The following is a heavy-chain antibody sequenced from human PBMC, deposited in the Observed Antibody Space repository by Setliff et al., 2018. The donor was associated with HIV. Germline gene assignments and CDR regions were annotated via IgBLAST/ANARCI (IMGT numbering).Heavy chain of an antibody. CDR1: GYTFTTYG. CDR2: INAGNDNT. CDR3: ARESGSYYRDLDY. D-gene: IGHD1-26*01. J-gene: IGHJ4*02. V-gene: IGHV1-18*01. Sequence: ASVKVSCKASGYTFTTYGISWVRQAPGQRLEWMGCINAGNDNTKYSQNFQGRVTITKDTSASTAYMELRSLRSDDTAVYYCARESGSYYRDLDYWGQGTLVTVSS.